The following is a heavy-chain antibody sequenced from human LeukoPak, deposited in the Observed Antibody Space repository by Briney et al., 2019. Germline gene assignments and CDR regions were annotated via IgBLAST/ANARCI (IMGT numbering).Heavy chain of an antibody. CDR2: IIPIFGTG. Sequence: ASVKVSCKASGGTFSSYDISWVRQAPGQGLEWMGGIIPIFGTGNYAQKFQGRVTITADKSTTTAYMELSSLRPEDTAVYYCVRERHDYGGFDYWGQGTLVTVSS. J-gene: IGHJ4*02. D-gene: IGHD4-23*01. CDR3: VRERHDYGGFDY. CDR1: GGTFSSYD. V-gene: IGHV1-69*06.